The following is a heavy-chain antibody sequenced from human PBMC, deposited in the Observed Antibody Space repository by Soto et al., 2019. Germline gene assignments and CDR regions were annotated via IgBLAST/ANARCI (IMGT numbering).Heavy chain of an antibody. J-gene: IGHJ6*02. D-gene: IGHD6-13*01. CDR2: ISYDGSNK. CDR1: GFTFSSYA. Sequence: GGSLRLSCAASGFTFSSYAMHWVRQAPGKGLEWVAVISYDGSNKYYADSVKGRFTISRDNSKNTLYLQMNSLRAEDTAVYYCARDSAAAVDYYYYGMDVWGQGTTVTVSS. V-gene: IGHV3-30-3*01. CDR3: ARDSAAAVDYYYYGMDV.